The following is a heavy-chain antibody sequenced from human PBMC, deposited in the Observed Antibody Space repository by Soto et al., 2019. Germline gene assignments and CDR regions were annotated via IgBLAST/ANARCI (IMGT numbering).Heavy chain of an antibody. V-gene: IGHV3-48*02. Sequence: EVQLVESGGGLVQPGGSLRLSCAASGFTFSRYSMNWVRQAPGKGLEWISYISSASNTIYYADSVKGRFAISRDNAKNSLYLQMNSLRDEDTAVYYCARDPRPDGGNFVDYWGQRTLVTVSS. D-gene: IGHD2-21*02. J-gene: IGHJ4*02. CDR1: GFTFSRYS. CDR3: ARDPRPDGGNFVDY. CDR2: ISSASNTI.